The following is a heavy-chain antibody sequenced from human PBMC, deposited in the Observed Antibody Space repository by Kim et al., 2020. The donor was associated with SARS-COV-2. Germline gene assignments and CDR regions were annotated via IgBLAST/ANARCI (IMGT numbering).Heavy chain of an antibody. D-gene: IGHD2-21*02. V-gene: IGHV4-39*07. J-gene: IGHJ4*02. CDR3: ARDMVGYCGGDCYSFDY. Sequence: LKSRVTISVDTSKNQFSLKLGSVTAADTAVYYCARDMVGYCGGDCYSFDYWGQGTLVTVSS.